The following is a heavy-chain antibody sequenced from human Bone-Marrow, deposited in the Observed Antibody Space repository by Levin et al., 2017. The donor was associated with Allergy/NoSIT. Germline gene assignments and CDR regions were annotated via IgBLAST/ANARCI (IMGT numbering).Heavy chain of an antibody. J-gene: IGHJ5*02. D-gene: IGHD1-26*01. Sequence: GESLKISCKGSGYSFSSYWIGWVRQMPGKGLEWMGIIYLGDSETRYSPSFQGQVTISADRSITTAYLQWSSLKASDTATYYCAKTDSGRYFVHFNPRGQGTLVTVSS. CDR1: GYSFSSYW. CDR2: IYLGDSET. V-gene: IGHV5-51*01. CDR3: AKTDSGRYFVHFNP.